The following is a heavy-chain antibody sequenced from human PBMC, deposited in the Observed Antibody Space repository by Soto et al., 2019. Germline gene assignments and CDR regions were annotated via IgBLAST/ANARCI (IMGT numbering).Heavy chain of an antibody. CDR2: INSDGSST. V-gene: IGHV3-74*01. D-gene: IGHD4-17*01. CDR1: GFTFSTYW. Sequence: GGSLRLSCTASGFTFSTYWMHWVRQTPGKGLVWVSRINSDGSSTTYADSVKGRFTISRDNAKNTLYLLMNSLRAEDTAGYYCARGDPKPYGGGGYPLDYWGQGTLVTVSS. J-gene: IGHJ4*02. CDR3: ARGDPKPYGGGGYPLDY.